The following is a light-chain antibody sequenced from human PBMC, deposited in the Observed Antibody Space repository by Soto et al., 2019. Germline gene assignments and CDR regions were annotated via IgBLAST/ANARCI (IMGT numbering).Light chain of an antibody. V-gene: IGLV2-14*01. CDR3: ASYTSSSSYV. CDR2: EVS. J-gene: IGLJ1*01. Sequence: QSLLTQPASVSGSPGQSITISCTGTSSDVGGYNYVSWYQQHPGKAPKLMIYEVSNRPSGVSNRFSGSKSGNTASLTISGLQAEDEADYYCASYTSSSSYVFGNGTKVTVL. CDR1: SSDVGGYNY.